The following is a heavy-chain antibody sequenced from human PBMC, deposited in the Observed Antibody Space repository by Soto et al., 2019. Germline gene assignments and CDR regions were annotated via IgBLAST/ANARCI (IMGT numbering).Heavy chain of an antibody. CDR1: RRSITSSRYY. Sequence: SDTLSLTCTVPRRSITSSRYYCGCIRQPPGKWLEWIGSLYYSGSTNYNPSLKCRVTISVDTSKNQFSLKLSSVTAADTAVYYCARHHQHSGYGAFDIWGQGTMVT. J-gene: IGHJ3*02. V-gene: IGHV4-39*01. CDR2: LYYSGST. CDR3: ARHHQHSGYGAFDI. D-gene: IGHD5-12*01.